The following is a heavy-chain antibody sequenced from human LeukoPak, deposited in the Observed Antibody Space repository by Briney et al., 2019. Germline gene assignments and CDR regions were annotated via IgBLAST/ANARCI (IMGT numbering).Heavy chain of an antibody. Sequence: SETLSLTCTVSGYSISSGYYWGWIRQPPGKGLEWIGSIYHSGSTYYNPPLKSRVTISVDTSKNQFSLKLSSVTAADTAVYYCARSQVYYDSSGHFNWGQGTLVTVSS. J-gene: IGHJ4*02. CDR1: GYSISSGYY. D-gene: IGHD3-22*01. CDR3: ARSQVYYDSSGHFN. CDR2: IYHSGST. V-gene: IGHV4-38-2*02.